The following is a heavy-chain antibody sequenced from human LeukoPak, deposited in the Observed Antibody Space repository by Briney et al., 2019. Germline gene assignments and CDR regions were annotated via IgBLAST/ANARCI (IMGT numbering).Heavy chain of an antibody. CDR1: GFTFSSYA. V-gene: IGHV3-23*01. CDR3: AKDLNSYGYVNAFDY. CDR2: ISGSGGST. Sequence: PGGSLRLSCAASGFTFSSYAMSWVRQAPGKGLEWVSAISGSGGSTYYADSVKSRFTISRDNSKNTLYLQMNSLRAEDTAVYYCAKDLNSYGYVNAFDYWGQGTLVTVSS. J-gene: IGHJ4*02. D-gene: IGHD5-18*01.